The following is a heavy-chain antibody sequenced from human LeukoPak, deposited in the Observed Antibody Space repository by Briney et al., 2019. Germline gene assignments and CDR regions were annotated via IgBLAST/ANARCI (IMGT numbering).Heavy chain of an antibody. V-gene: IGHV3-30*04. CDR2: TSYDGSNK. J-gene: IGHJ5*02. CDR1: GFTFSSYA. Sequence: PGGSLRLSCAASGFTFSSYAMHWVRQAPGKGLEWVAVTSYDGSNKYYADSVKGRFTISRDNSKNTLYLQMNSLRAEDTAVYYCARDSGYCSGGSCPNLAWFDPWGQGTLVTVSS. D-gene: IGHD2-15*01. CDR3: ARDSGYCSGGSCPNLAWFDP.